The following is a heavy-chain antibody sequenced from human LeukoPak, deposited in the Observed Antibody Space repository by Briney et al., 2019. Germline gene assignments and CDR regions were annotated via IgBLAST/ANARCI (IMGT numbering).Heavy chain of an antibody. CDR3: ARDYCSGGSCYGRFDY. J-gene: IGHJ4*02. CDR1: GFTFSSYA. D-gene: IGHD2-15*01. Sequence: PGGSLRLSCAASGFTFSSYAMSWVRQAPGKGLEWVSAISGSGGSTYYADSVKGRFTISRDNSKNTLYLQMNSLRAEDTAVYYCARDYCSGGSCYGRFDYWGQGTLVTVSS. V-gene: IGHV3-23*01. CDR2: ISGSGGST.